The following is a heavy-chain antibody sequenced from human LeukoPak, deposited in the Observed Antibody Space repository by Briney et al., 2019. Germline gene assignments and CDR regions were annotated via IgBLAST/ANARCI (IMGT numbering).Heavy chain of an antibody. CDR3: ARVPREWELRFDY. CDR2: INPNSGGT. CDR1: GYTFTGYY. D-gene: IGHD1-26*01. J-gene: IGHJ4*02. Sequence: PEASVKVSCKASGYTFTGYYMHWVRQAPGQGLEWMGWINPNSGGTNYAQKFQGRVTMTRDTSISTAYMELSRLRSDDTAVYYCARVPREWELRFDYWGQGTLVTVSS. V-gene: IGHV1-2*02.